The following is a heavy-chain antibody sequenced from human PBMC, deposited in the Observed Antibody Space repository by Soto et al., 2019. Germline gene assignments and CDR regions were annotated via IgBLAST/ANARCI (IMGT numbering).Heavy chain of an antibody. V-gene: IGHV3-23*01. J-gene: IGHJ4*02. CDR3: AKGAWNWNDVSGALFDC. D-gene: IGHD1-1*01. Sequence: EVQLLESGGGLVQPGGSLRLSCAASGFTFSSYAMSWVRHAPGKGLEWVSAISGSGGSTYYADSVKGRFTISRDNSKNTLYLQMNSLRAEDTAVYYCAKGAWNWNDVSGALFDCWCQGTLVTLS. CDR2: ISGSGGST. CDR1: GFTFSSYA.